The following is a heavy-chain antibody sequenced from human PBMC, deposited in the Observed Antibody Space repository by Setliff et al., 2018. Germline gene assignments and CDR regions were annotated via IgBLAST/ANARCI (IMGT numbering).Heavy chain of an antibody. Sequence: SETLSLTCSVLGDSLSSGTQYWAWIRQPPGKGLEWIGHIQTSGTTNYNPSLKSRVTISVDTSKNQFSLKLSAVTAADTAIYYCARGLNTESWTPLYWSPGTRVTVSS. CDR2: IQTSGTT. J-gene: IGHJ4*02. D-gene: IGHD2-15*01. CDR1: GDSLSSGTQY. V-gene: IGHV4-61*09. CDR3: ARGLNTESWTPLY.